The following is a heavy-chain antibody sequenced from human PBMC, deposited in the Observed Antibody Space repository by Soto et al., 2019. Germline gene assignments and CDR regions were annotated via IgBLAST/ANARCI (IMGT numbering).Heavy chain of an antibody. D-gene: IGHD3-22*01. J-gene: IGHJ4*02. V-gene: IGHV3-21*01. CDR1: GFTFSSYS. Sequence: GGSLRLSCAASGFTFSSYSMNWVRQAPGKGLEWVSSISSSSSYIYYADSVKGRFTISRDNAKNSLYLQMNSLRAEDTAVYYCARDLRITGHYYDSSGFDYWGQGTLVTSPQ. CDR2: ISSSSSYI. CDR3: ARDLRITGHYYDSSGFDY.